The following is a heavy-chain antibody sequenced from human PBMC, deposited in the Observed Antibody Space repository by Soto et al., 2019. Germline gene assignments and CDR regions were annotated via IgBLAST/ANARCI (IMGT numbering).Heavy chain of an antibody. Sequence: QVQLGETGGGVVQPGRSLRLSCAASGFTFSSYGMHWVRQAPGKGREWVAVMSSDGSNKYHADYLKGLFTISRDNSKNTLYLQMNSLRAEDSAVYYCAKGSSSWCALNWFDPWGQGTLVTVSS. CDR1: GFTFSSYG. J-gene: IGHJ5*02. D-gene: IGHD6-13*01. CDR2: MSSDGSNK. CDR3: AKGSSSWCALNWFDP. V-gene: IGHV3-30*18.